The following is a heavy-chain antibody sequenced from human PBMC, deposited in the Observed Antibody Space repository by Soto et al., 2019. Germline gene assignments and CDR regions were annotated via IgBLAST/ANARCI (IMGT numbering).Heavy chain of an antibody. J-gene: IGHJ2*01. Sequence: GGSRRLSCAASGFSFSSYAMSWVRQAPGKGLEWVSAISGSGGSTYYADSVKGRFTISRDNSKNTLYLQMNSLRAEDTAVYYCAKVLGGSSKSVARFQGYLELWGSGTLVTLSS. CDR3: AKVLGGSSKSVARFQGYLEL. CDR2: ISGSGGST. CDR1: GFSFSSYA. D-gene: IGHD6-19*01. V-gene: IGHV3-23*01.